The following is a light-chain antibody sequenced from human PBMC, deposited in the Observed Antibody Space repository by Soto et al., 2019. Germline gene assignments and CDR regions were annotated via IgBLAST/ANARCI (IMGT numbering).Light chain of an antibody. CDR1: QSVSSN. J-gene: IGKJ1*01. Sequence: EIVMTQSPATLSVSPGERATLSCRASQSVSSNLAWYQQKPGQAPRLLIYGASTRAPGIPARFSGSGSGTDFTLTISSLQSEDSAVYYCQQYNNWPPTFGQGTKVEIK. CDR2: GAS. V-gene: IGKV3-15*01. CDR3: QQYNNWPPT.